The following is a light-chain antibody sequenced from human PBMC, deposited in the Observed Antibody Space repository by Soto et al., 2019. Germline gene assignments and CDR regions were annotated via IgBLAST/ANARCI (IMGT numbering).Light chain of an antibody. V-gene: IGLV2-8*01. CDR3: GSYTGNNAWL. CDR1: STDVGAYNF. CDR2: EVN. J-gene: IGLJ2*01. Sequence: QSVLTQPPSASGSPGQSVTISCTGTSTDVGAYNFISWYQQHPGKAPKLMIYEVNKRPSGVPDRFSGSKSGNTAFLTVSGLQAEDEADYYCGSYTGNNAWLFGGGTKLTVL.